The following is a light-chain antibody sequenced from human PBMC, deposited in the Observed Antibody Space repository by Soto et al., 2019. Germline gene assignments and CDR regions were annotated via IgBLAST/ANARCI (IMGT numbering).Light chain of an antibody. CDR3: QQCFSSPFT. Sequence: DIVMTQSPDSLAVSLGERATINCKSSQTVLYNSNNKNYLAWYQQKPGQPPKLLIYWASTRESGVPDRFSGSGSGTDFTLTISSLQAEDVEVYYCQQCFSSPFTLGPGTKVDIK. CDR1: QTVLYNSNNKNY. J-gene: IGKJ3*01. CDR2: WAS. V-gene: IGKV4-1*01.